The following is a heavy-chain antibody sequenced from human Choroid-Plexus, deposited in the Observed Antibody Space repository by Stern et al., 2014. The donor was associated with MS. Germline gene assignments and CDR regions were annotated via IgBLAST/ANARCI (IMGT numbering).Heavy chain of an antibody. J-gene: IGHJ6*02. CDR3: ARDQRGITIFGVVTDYYYLGMDV. D-gene: IGHD3-3*01. CDR1: GYIFTGYY. V-gene: IGHV1-2*02. CDR2: INPHTGGT. Sequence: QVQLVQSGAEVKKPGASVKVSCKTSGYIFTGYYIHWVRQAPGQGLEWMAWINPHTGGTNYAKKLQGRVTMSRDTSISTAYVELSSLTSDDTAVYYCARDQRGITIFGVVTDYYYLGMDVWGQGTTVTVSS.